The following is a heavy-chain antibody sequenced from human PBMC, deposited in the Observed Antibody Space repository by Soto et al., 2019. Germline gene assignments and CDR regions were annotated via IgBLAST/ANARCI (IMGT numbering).Heavy chain of an antibody. CDR2: IKTDGTYA. J-gene: IGHJ4*02. CDR3: AAGGSGYYAN. V-gene: IGHV3-74*01. Sequence: EVQLVESGGDLVQPGGSLRLSCAASGFTFSTYWMHWVRQAPGKGLLWVSRIKTDGTYATYADSVKGRFTISRDNAKNTLELQMNSLRVEDAAVYYCAAGGSGYYANLGQGTLVKVSS. CDR1: GFTFSTYW. D-gene: IGHD3-22*01.